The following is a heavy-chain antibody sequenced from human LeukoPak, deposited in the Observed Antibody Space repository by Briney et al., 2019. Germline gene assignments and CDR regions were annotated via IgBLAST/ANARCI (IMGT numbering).Heavy chain of an antibody. V-gene: IGHV4-34*01. CDR3: ARGVLRYYYFGY. D-gene: IGHD1-26*01. J-gene: IGHJ4*02. Sequence: SETLSLTCAVYGESLSGYYGSWIRQPPGKGLEWIGEINHSGGTSYNPSLKSRVTISIDTSRNQFSLRLNSVTAADTAVYYCARGVLRYYYFGYWGQGALVTVSS. CDR2: INHSGGT. CDR1: GESLSGYY.